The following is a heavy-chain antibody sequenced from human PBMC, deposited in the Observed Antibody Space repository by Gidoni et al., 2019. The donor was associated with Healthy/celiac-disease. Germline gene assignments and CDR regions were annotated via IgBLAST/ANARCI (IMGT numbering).Heavy chain of an antibody. D-gene: IGHD6-13*01. V-gene: IGHV3-30*18. J-gene: IGHJ6*02. Sequence: QVQLVESGGGVVQPGRSLRLSCSASGFTFSSYGMHWVRQAPGKGLEWVAVISYDGSNKYYADSVKGRFTISRDNSKNTLYLQMNSLRAEDTAVYYCAKALGGAAGPQDYYYYGMDVWGQGTTVTVSS. CDR3: AKALGGAAGPQDYYYYGMDV. CDR1: GFTFSSYG. CDR2: ISYDGSNK.